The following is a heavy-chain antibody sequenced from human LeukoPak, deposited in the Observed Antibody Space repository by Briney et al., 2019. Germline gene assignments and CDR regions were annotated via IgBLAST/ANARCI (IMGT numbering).Heavy chain of an antibody. CDR3: ARSSTGMRYFDWFAADY. J-gene: IGHJ4*02. V-gene: IGHV3-30-3*01. Sequence: GGALRLSCAASGFTFSSYAMHWVRQAPGKGLEGVAVISYDGSNKYYADSVEGRFTICRDNSKNTLYLQMNSLRAEDTAVYYCARSSTGMRYFDWFAADYWGQGTLVTVSS. CDR1: GFTFSSYA. CDR2: ISYDGSNK. D-gene: IGHD3-9*01.